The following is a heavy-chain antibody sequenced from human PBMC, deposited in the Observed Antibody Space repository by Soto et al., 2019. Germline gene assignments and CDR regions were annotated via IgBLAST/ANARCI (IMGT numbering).Heavy chain of an antibody. J-gene: IGHJ5*02. CDR1: GYTFTGYY. Sequence: ASVKVSCKASGYTFTGYYMHWVRQATGQGLEWMGWMNPNSGNTGYAQKFQGRVTMTRNTSISTAYMELSSLRSEDTAVYYCARGLMRYYYDSSGYYHSYDPWGQGTVVTGS. D-gene: IGHD3-22*01. CDR3: ARGLMRYYYDSSGYYHSYDP. CDR2: MNPNSGNT. V-gene: IGHV1-8*02.